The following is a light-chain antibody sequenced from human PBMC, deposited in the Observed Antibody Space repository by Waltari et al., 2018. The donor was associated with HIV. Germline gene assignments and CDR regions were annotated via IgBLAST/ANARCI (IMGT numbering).Light chain of an antibody. CDR3: VAWDDSLSGYV. CDR1: SSNVGSKP. J-gene: IGLJ1*01. V-gene: IGLV1-47*01. CDR2: RDY. Sequence: QSVLTQPPSASGTLGQSVTISCPGSSSNVGSKPVYWFQQVPGTAPKLLIYRDYQRRSGIPDRVSGSKSGASASLTISGLRSEDEADYYCVAWDDSLSGYVFGTGTKISVL.